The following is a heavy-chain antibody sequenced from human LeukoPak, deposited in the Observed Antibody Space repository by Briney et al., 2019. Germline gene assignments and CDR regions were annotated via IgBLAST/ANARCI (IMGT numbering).Heavy chain of an antibody. CDR2: IRSKTDGGTT. Sequence: GGSVRLSCAASGFFVSNAWMTWVRQAPGKGLEWVGRIRSKTDGGTTDYAAPVKGRFTISRDDSNNTLYLQMNSLKTEDTAVYYCTTGIRGDWGQGTLVAVSS. CDR1: GFFVSNAW. CDR3: TTGIRGD. D-gene: IGHD2/OR15-2a*01. V-gene: IGHV3-15*01. J-gene: IGHJ4*02.